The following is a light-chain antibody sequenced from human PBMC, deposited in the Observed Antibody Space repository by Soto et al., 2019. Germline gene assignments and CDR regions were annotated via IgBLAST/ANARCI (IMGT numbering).Light chain of an antibody. Sequence: EIVMTQPPATLAVSPGERAILSCRVSQSVANNLAWYQQKPGQAPRLLIYGASTRATGIPARFSGSGSGTEFSLSITGLQSEDFAVYYCHQYADRPSNTFGQGTRLEIK. CDR2: GAS. J-gene: IGKJ5*01. CDR3: HQYADRPSNT. CDR1: QSVANN. V-gene: IGKV3-15*01.